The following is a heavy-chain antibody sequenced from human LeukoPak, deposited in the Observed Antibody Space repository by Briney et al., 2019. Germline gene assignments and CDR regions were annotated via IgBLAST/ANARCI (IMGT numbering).Heavy chain of an antibody. D-gene: IGHD2-2*01. J-gene: IGHJ4*02. Sequence: ASVKVSCKASGYTFTDYYMHWVRQAPGQGLEWMGWINPTSGGTKYAQKFQGRVTMTRDTSITTAYMELSRLRSDDTAVYYCARRPIVGVPAPIDYWGQGNLVTVSS. CDR2: INPTSGGT. CDR3: ARRPIVGVPAPIDY. CDR1: GYTFTDYY. V-gene: IGHV1-2*02.